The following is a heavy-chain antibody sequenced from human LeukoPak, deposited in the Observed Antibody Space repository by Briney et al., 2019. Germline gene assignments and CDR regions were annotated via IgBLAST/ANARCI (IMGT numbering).Heavy chain of an antibody. CDR1: GGSISSYY. CDR3: ARTRYSSGWFFDY. Sequence: PSETLSLTCTVSGGSISSYYWSWIRQPPEKGLEWTGHISDSGSTNYNPSLKGRLTISVDTSKNQFSLKLSSVTAADTAVYYWARTRYSSGWFFDYWGQGILVTVSS. J-gene: IGHJ4*02. CDR2: ISDSGST. D-gene: IGHD6-19*01. V-gene: IGHV4-59*01.